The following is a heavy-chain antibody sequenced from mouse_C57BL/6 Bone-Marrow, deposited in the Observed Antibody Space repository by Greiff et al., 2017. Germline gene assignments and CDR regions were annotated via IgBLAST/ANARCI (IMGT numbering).Heavy chain of an antibody. Sequence: EVKVEESEGGLVQPGSSMKLSCTASGFTFSDYYMAWVRQVPEKGLEWVANINYDGSSTYYLDSLKGRFILSRANAKNILYLQMRSLQSEDTATYYCASLDGYYAAWFAYGGQGTRVTVSA. V-gene: IGHV5-16*01. J-gene: IGHJ3*01. CDR3: ASLDGYYAAWFAY. D-gene: IGHD2-3*01. CDR2: INYDGSST. CDR1: GFTFSDYY.